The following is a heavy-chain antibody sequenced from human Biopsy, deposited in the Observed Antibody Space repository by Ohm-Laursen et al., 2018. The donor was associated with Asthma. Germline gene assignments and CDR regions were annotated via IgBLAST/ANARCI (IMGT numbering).Heavy chain of an antibody. CDR1: GFTFDNYT. Sequence: SSLRLSCSASGFTFDNYTMHWVRQAPGKGLEWVTIISYDGRNTYYADSVEGRFTISRDNSKNTLFLQMSSLRPEDTAVYYCARGGLHYYEYYGMDVWGQGTTVTVPS. D-gene: IGHD2-21*02. V-gene: IGHV3-30*04. CDR2: ISYDGRNT. CDR3: ARGGLHYYEYYGMDV. J-gene: IGHJ6*02.